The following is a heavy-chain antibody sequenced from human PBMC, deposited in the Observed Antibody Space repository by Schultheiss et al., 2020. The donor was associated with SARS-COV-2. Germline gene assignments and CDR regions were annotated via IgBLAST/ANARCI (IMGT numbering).Heavy chain of an antibody. Sequence: ASVKVSCKASGYTFTSYYMHWVRQAPGQGLEWMGIINPSGGSTSYAQKFQGRVTMTRDTSTSTVYMELSSLRSEDTAVYYCARAGKRFLEWFQTTYGMDVWGQGTTVTVSS. D-gene: IGHD3-3*01. J-gene: IGHJ6*02. V-gene: IGHV1-46*03. CDR1: GYTFTSYY. CDR3: ARAGKRFLEWFQTTYGMDV. CDR2: INPSGGST.